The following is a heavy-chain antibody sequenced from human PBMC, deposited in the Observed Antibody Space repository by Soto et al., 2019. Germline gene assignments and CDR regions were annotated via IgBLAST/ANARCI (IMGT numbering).Heavy chain of an antibody. Sequence: ASVKVSCKASGYTFTTYGITWVRQAPVQGLEWMGWISAYTGNTNYAQKLQGRVTMTTDTSTSTAYMELRNLRSDDTAVYYCARFYGSGSFPYDYWGQGTLVTVSS. J-gene: IGHJ4*02. CDR1: GYTFTTYG. V-gene: IGHV1-18*01. CDR2: ISAYTGNT. CDR3: ARFYGSGSFPYDY. D-gene: IGHD3-10*01.